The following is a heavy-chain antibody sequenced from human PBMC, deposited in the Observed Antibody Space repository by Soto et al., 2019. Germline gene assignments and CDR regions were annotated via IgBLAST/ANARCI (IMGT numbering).Heavy chain of an antibody. D-gene: IGHD6-13*01. Sequence: QEQVVESGGGVVQPGRSLRLSCAASGFTFSTHAMHWVRQAPGRALEWVAIISYDGTTKDYADSVKGRFTISRDNSKNAVYLQMNSLRSEDTALYYCARDWRTAGTTGWFDPWGQGTLVTVSS. CDR3: ARDWRTAGTTGWFDP. CDR1: GFTFSTHA. CDR2: ISYDGTTK. V-gene: IGHV3-30-3*01. J-gene: IGHJ5*02.